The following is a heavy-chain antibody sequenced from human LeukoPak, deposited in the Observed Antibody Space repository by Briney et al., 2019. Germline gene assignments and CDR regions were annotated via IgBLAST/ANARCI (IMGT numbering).Heavy chain of an antibody. V-gene: IGHV3-7*01. J-gene: IGHJ5*02. D-gene: IGHD2-21*02. CDR1: GFTFSSYW. Sequence: QPGGSLRLSCAASGFTFSSYWMSWVRQAPGKGLEWVANIKQDGSEKYYVDSVKGRFTISRDNAKNSLYLQMNSLRAEDTAVYYCAREDERTVTASNWFDPWGQGTLVTVSS. CDR3: AREDERTVTASNWFDP. CDR2: IKQDGSEK.